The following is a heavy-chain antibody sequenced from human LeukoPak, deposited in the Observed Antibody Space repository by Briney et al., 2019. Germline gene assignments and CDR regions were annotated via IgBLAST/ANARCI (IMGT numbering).Heavy chain of an antibody. CDR3: ARGTGGYYSYYFDY. CDR1: GGSISSYY. Sequence: SETLSLTCTVSGGSISSYYWTWIRQPPGKGLEWIGYIYYSGSTNYNPSLKSRVTISVDTSKNQFSLKLSSVTAADTAVYYCARGTGGYYSYYFDYWGQGTLVTVSS. J-gene: IGHJ4*02. V-gene: IGHV4-59*01. D-gene: IGHD3-22*01. CDR2: IYYSGST.